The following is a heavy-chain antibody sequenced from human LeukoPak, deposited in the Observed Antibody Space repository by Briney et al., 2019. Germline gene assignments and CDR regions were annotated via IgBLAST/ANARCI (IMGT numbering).Heavy chain of an antibody. CDR1: GFTFRDYY. CDR3: ARDGGPSVVPAAFDP. V-gene: IGHV3-11*01. CDR2: ISSSGYTI. Sequence: PGGSLRLSCEASGFTFRDYYMNWIRQAPGKGLEWVSYISSSGYTIYYADSVKGRFTISRDNAKNSLYLQMNSLRADDTAVYYCARDGGPSVVPAAFDPWGQGTLVTVSS. J-gene: IGHJ5*02. D-gene: IGHD2-2*01.